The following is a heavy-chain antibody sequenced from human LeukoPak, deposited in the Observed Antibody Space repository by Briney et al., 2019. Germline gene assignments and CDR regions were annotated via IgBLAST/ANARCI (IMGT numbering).Heavy chain of an antibody. CDR3: TRSGGSRYGYRALELPPTPVD. Sequence: GGSLRLSCAASGFTFSSYEMNWVRQAPGKGLEWVSYISSSGSTIYYADSVKGRFTISRDNAKNSLYLQMNSLRDEDTAVYYCTRSGGSRYGYRALELPPTPVDWGQGTLVTVSS. V-gene: IGHV3-48*03. CDR1: GFTFSSYE. CDR2: ISSSGSTI. D-gene: IGHD5-18*01. J-gene: IGHJ4*02.